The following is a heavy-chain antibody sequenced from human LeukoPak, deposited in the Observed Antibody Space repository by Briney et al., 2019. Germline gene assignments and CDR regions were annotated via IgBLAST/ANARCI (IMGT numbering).Heavy chain of an antibody. Sequence: SETLSLTCTVSGGSISSSSYYWGWIRQPPGKGLEWIGSIYYSGSTYYNPSLKSRVTISVDTSKNQFSLKLSSVTAADTAVYYCARGTLSSGWYGDWFDPWGQGTLVTVSS. V-gene: IGHV4-39*01. J-gene: IGHJ5*02. CDR1: GGSISSSSYY. CDR2: IYYSGST. CDR3: ARGTLSSGWYGDWFDP. D-gene: IGHD6-19*01.